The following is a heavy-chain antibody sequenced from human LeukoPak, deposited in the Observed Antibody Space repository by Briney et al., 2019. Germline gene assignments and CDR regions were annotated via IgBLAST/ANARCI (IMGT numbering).Heavy chain of an antibody. D-gene: IGHD3-10*01. V-gene: IGHV1-8*01. Sequence: ASVKVSCKASGYTFTSYDINWVRQATGQGLEWMGWMNPNSGNTGYARRFQGRVTMTRNTSISTAYMELSSLRSEDTAVYYCARAYTMVRGAYYYYMDVWGKGTTVTVSS. CDR1: GYTFTSYD. CDR2: MNPNSGNT. CDR3: ARAYTMVRGAYYYYMDV. J-gene: IGHJ6*03.